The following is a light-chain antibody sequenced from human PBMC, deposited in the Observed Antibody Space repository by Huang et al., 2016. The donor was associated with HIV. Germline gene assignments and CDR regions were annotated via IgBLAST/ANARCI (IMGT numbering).Light chain of an antibody. V-gene: IGKV3-11*01. CDR2: DAA. Sequence: EIVLTQSPATLSLSPGDRATLSCRASQGVNTFLAWYQQRPGQAPRLLIYDAANRATGSPAGFSGSGSGTDVTRTISSLEPEDFAVYYCQQRSNRPLTFGGGTKVEIK. CDR1: QGVNTF. CDR3: QQRSNRPLT. J-gene: IGKJ4*01.